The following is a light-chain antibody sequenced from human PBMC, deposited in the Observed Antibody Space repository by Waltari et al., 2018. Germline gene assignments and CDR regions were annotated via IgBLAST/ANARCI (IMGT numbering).Light chain of an antibody. CDR3: QQYDNWPLT. Sequence: ETVMTQSPGTLSVSPGDRVILSCRASQSVGSELAWYQQRPGQTPRLLIYGASTRVTGRPARFSGSGSGTEFTLTISSLQSEDFGLYYGQQYDNWPLTFGGGTKVEIK. CDR2: GAS. V-gene: IGKV3-15*01. CDR1: QSVGSE. J-gene: IGKJ4*01.